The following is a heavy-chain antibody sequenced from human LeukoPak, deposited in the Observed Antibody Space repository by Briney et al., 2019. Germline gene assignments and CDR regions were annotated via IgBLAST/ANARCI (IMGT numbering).Heavy chain of an antibody. CDR1: GGSISSYY. CDR2: IYYSGST. J-gene: IGHJ4*02. D-gene: IGHD6-13*01. V-gene: IGHV4-59*01. CDR3: ASASLAAAGTGYFDY. Sequence: PSETLSLTCTVSGGSISSYYWSWIRQPPGKGLEWIGYIYYSGSTNYNPSLKSRVTISVDTSKNQFSLKLSSVTAADTAVYYCASASLAAAGTGYFDYWGQGTLVTVSS.